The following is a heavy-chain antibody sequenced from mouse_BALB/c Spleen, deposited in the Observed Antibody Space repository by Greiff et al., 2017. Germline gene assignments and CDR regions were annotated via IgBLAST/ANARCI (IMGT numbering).Heavy chain of an antibody. V-gene: IGHV5-12-1*01. Sequence: DVKLVESGGGLVKPGGSLKLSCAASGFAFSSYDMSWVRQTPEKRLEWVAYISSGGGSTYYPDTVKGRFTISRDNAKNTLYLQMSSLKSEDTAMYYCARPYYGSSYVDYWGQGTTLTVSS. CDR3: ARPYYGSSYVDY. CDR2: ISSGGGST. D-gene: IGHD1-1*01. CDR1: GFAFSSYD. J-gene: IGHJ2*01.